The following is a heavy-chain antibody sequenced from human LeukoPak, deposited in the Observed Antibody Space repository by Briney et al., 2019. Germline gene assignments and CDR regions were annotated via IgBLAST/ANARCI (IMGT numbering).Heavy chain of an antibody. CDR2: MNEYSTTI. J-gene: IGHJ4*02. CDR3: ARGGVNPVDH. Sequence: QSGGSLRLSCAASGFPFNSFWMHWGRQAPGKGLVWVSDMNEYSTTIRYADSVKGRFTISRDNAKSILYLQMNNLRAEDTAMYFCARGGVNPVDHWGQGTLVTVSS. CDR1: GFPFNSFW. D-gene: IGHD1-14*01. V-gene: IGHV3-74*01.